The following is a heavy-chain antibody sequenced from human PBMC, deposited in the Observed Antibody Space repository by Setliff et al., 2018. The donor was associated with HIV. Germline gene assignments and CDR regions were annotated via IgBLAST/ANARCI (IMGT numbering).Heavy chain of an antibody. V-gene: IGHV1-8*01. Sequence: ASVKVSCKPSGQSFTNYDIHWLRRASGQGLEWMGWMNPKSGVSGSALKFHDRVTMTRDTSTLTLYMELSSLTSEDTAVYYCARDLDEAVKDADNYVPLDLWGQGTLVTVSS. CDR2: MNPKSGVS. D-gene: IGHD3-16*01. CDR1: GQSFTNYD. J-gene: IGHJ5*02. CDR3: ARDLDEAVKDADNYVPLDL.